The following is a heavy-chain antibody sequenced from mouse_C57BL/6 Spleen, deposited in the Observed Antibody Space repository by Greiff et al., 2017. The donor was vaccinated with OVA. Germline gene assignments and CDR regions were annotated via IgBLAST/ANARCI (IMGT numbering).Heavy chain of an antibody. CDR3: AREGGNYDYAMDY. D-gene: IGHD2-1*01. CDR2: INPSTGGT. J-gene: IGHJ4*01. V-gene: IGHV1-42*01. Sequence: VQLQQSGPELVKPGASVKISCKASGYSFTGYYMNWVKQSPEQSLEWIGEINPSTGGTTYNQKFKAKATLTVDKSSSTAYMQRKSLTSEDSAVYYCAREGGNYDYAMDYWGQGTSVTVSS. CDR1: GYSFTGYY.